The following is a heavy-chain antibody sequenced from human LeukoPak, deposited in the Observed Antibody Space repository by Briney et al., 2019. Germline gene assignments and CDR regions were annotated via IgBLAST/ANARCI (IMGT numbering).Heavy chain of an antibody. J-gene: IGHJ4*02. V-gene: IGHV4-30-4*01. Sequence: SETLSLTCTVSGGSISSGDYYWSWIRQPPGKGLEWIGYIYYSGSTYYNPSLKSRVTISVDTSKNQFSQKLSSVTAADTAVYYCASYYYDSSGQWYYFDYWGQGTLVTVSS. D-gene: IGHD3-22*01. CDR1: GGSISSGDYY. CDR3: ASYYYDSSGQWYYFDY. CDR2: IYYSGST.